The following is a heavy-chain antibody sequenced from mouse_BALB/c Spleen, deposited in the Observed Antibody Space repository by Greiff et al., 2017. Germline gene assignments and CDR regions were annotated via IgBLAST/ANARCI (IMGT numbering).Heavy chain of an antibody. CDR1: GYTFTSYW. CDR2: IAPGSGST. V-gene: IGHV1S41*01. CDR3: AKRGYGNYVGFAY. J-gene: IGHJ3*01. D-gene: IGHD2-10*02. Sequence: DLVKPGASVKLSCKASGYTFTSYWINWVKQRPGQGLEWIGCIAPGSGSTYYNEMYKGKATLTVDTSSSTAYIQLSSLSSEDTAVYFCAKRGYGNYVGFAYWGQGTLVTVSA.